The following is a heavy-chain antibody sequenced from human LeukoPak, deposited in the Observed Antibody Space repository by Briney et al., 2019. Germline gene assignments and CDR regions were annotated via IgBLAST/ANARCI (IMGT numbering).Heavy chain of an antibody. V-gene: IGHV1-69*13. CDR2: IIPIFGTA. D-gene: IGHD6-13*01. CDR1: GGTLSSYA. CDR3: ARERIAAAGSDY. Sequence: ASVKVSCKASGGTLSSYAISWVRQAPGQGLEWMGGIIPIFGTANYAQKFQGRVTITADESTSTAYMELSSLRSEDAAVYYCARERIAAAGSDYWGQGTLVTVSS. J-gene: IGHJ4*02.